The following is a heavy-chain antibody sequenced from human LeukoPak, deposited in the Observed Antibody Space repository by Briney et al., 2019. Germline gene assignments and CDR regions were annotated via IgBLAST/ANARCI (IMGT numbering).Heavy chain of an antibody. J-gene: IGHJ4*02. CDR2: IYYSGST. D-gene: IGHD4-17*01. CDR3: ARDPYGDYGYFDY. CDR1: GGSVSSGDNY. Sequence: SQTLSLTCTVSGGSVSSGDNYWTWIRQPPGKGLEWIGYIYYSGSTYYNPSLKSRVSISVDTSKNQFSLKLSSVTAADTAVYYCARDPYGDYGYFDYWGQGTLVTVSS. V-gene: IGHV4-30-4*01.